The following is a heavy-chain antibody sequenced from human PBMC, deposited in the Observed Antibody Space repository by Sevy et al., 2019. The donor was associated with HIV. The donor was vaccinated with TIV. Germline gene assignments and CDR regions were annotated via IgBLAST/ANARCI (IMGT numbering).Heavy chain of an antibody. CDR3: VRGTTFYDFWTGGDY. D-gene: IGHD3-3*01. CDR2: ISGFNGDT. J-gene: IGHJ4*02. CDR1: GYTFTNYA. V-gene: IGHV1-18*01. Sequence: ASVKVSCKASGYTFTNYAISWVRQAPGQGLEWMGWISGFNGDTKNAEKFQGRFTMTTDTSTKTAYMDLRSLRSDDTAGYYCVRGTTFYDFWTGGDYWGQGTLVTVSS.